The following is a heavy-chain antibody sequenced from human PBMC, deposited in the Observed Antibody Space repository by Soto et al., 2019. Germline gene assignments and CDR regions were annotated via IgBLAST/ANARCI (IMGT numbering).Heavy chain of an antibody. CDR1: GYTFTSYA. V-gene: IGHV1-18*01. CDR2: ISAYNGNT. D-gene: IGHD3-10*01. Sequence: QVQLVQSGAEVKKPGASVKVSCKASGYTFTSYAISWVRQAPGQGLEWMGWISAYNGNTNYAQKPQGRVTMTTDTTTATPYLELTRVSSDDTAVYYCARSGAAAGYWGPGTLVTVSS. J-gene: IGHJ4*02. CDR3: ARSGAAAGY.